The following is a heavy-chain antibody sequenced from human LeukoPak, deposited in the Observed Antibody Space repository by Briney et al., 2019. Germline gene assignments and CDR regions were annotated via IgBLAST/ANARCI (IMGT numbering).Heavy chain of an antibody. CDR1: GCSISSY. D-gene: IGHD6-19*01. CDR3: ARQIAVDGKAGFDY. V-gene: IGHV4-4*07. J-gene: IGHJ4*02. Sequence: SETLSLTCTVSGCSISSYWTWIRQPAGKGLEWIGRSYTTGSTNYNPSLNSRVTMSVYTSKNQFSLKLSSVTAAETAVSYCARQIAVDGKAGFDYWGQGTLVTVSS. CDR2: SYTTGST.